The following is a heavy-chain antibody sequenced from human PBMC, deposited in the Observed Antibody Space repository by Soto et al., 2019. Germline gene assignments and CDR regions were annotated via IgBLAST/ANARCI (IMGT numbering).Heavy chain of an antibody. CDR1: GFTFSSYW. CDR3: ARMWAVAGLYYYYGMDV. V-gene: IGHV3-74*01. CDR2: INSDGSST. D-gene: IGHD6-19*01. J-gene: IGHJ6*02. Sequence: EVQLVESGGGLVQPGGSLRLSCAASGFTFSSYWMHWVRQAPGKGLVWVSRINSDGSSTSYADSVKGRFTISRDNAKNTLYLQMNSLRAEDTAVYYCARMWAVAGLYYYYGMDVWGQGTTVTVSS.